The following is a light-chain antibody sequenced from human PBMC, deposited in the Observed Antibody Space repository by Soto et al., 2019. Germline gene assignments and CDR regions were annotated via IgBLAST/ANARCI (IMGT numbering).Light chain of an antibody. CDR3: QQYYNLHT. V-gene: IGKV1-5*03. CDR1: QSLSGW. J-gene: IGKJ2*01. Sequence: DIQMTQSPSTLSAYVGDRVTITCRASQSLSGWLAWYQQKPGKAPKLLIYKASSLESGVPSRFSGSGSGTEFTHTISSLQPEDFATYYCQQYYNLHTFGQGTKLEIK. CDR2: KAS.